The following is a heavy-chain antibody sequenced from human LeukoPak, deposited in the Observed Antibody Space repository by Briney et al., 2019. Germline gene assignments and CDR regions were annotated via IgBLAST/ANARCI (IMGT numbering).Heavy chain of an antibody. CDR2: IYYSGST. Sequence: PSETLSLTCTVSGDSISSYYWSWIRQPPGKGLGWIGYIYYSGSTNYNPSLKSRVTISVDTSKNQFSLKLSSVTAADTAVYYCARDRSGGYTFDYWGHGTPVTVSS. V-gene: IGHV4-59*01. D-gene: IGHD3-22*01. J-gene: IGHJ4*01. CDR3: ARDRSGGYTFDY. CDR1: GDSISSYY.